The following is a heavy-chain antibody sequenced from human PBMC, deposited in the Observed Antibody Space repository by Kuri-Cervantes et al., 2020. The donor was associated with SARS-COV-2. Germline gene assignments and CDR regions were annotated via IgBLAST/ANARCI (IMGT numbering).Heavy chain of an antibody. CDR1: GGSISSSSYY. J-gene: IGHJ4*02. V-gene: IGHV4-39*07. CDR3: ARGRSPGY. Sequence: ESLKISCTVSGGSISSSSYYWGWIRQPPGKGLEWIGSIYYSGSTNYNPSLKSRVTISVDTSKNQFSLKLSSVTAADTAVYYCARGRSPGYWGQGTLVTVSS. CDR2: IYYSGST.